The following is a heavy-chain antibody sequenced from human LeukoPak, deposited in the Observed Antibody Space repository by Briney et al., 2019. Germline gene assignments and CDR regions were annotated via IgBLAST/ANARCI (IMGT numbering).Heavy chain of an antibody. J-gene: IGHJ1*01. Sequence: GGSVRLFYVASGLNLNTYSMNWVRQPPWKGLEWVSSIISTDTFMYYIESVKGRFTITRVHAKNSLYPQMNILRVRGPAVFYCASQGERTYDNLRYGYFNHWGQGTLITVSS. D-gene: IGHD2-8*01. V-gene: IGHV3-21*01. CDR3: ASQGERTYDNLRYGYFNH. CDR2: IISTDTFM. CDR1: GLNLNTYS.